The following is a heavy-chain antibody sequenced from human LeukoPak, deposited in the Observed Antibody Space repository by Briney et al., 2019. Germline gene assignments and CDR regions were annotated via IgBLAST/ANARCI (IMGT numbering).Heavy chain of an antibody. Sequence: SVKVSCKASGGTFSSYAISWVRQAPGQGLEWMGRIIPILGIANYAQKFQGRATITADKSTSTAYMELSSLRSEDTAVYYCARRPHCSGGSCYVFDYWGQGTLVTVSS. CDR3: ARRPHCSGGSCYVFDY. CDR2: IIPILGIA. D-gene: IGHD2-15*01. CDR1: GGTFSSYA. J-gene: IGHJ4*02. V-gene: IGHV1-69*04.